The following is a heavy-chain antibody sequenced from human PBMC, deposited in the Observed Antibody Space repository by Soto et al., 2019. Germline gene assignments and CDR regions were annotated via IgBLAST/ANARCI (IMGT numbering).Heavy chain of an antibody. CDR3: ARDATMTTVTAILKNDAFDI. J-gene: IGHJ3*02. D-gene: IGHD4-17*01. Sequence: QVQLQQWGAGLLKPSETLSLTCAVYGGFFSGYYWSWIRQPPGKGLEWIGEINHSGSTNYNPSLKSRVTISVDTSKNQSSLKLSSVTAADTAVYYCARDATMTTVTAILKNDAFDIWGQGTMVTVSS. CDR2: INHSGST. CDR1: GGFFSGYY. V-gene: IGHV4-34*01.